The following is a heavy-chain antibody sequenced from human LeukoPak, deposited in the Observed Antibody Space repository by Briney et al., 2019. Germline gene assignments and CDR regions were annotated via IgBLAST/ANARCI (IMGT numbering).Heavy chain of an antibody. V-gene: IGHV3-48*03. CDR1: GFTFSSYE. D-gene: IGHD6-6*01. CDR3: ARGVYSSSSAIDY. Sequence: PGGSLRLSCAASGFTFSSYEMNWVRQAPGKGLEWISYISSSGSTIYYADSVKGRFTSSRDNAKNSLYLQMNSLRAEDTAVYYCARGVYSSSSAIDYWGQGTLVTVSS. CDR2: ISSSGSTI. J-gene: IGHJ4*02.